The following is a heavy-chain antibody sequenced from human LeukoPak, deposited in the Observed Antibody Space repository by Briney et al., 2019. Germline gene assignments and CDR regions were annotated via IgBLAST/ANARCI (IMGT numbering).Heavy chain of an antibody. CDR1: GFTFSSYG. CDR2: IRYDGSIQ. J-gene: IGHJ4*02. V-gene: IGHV3-30*02. CDR3: ARAGVRGVLLPVDY. Sequence: GGSLRLSCAASGFTFSSYGMHWVRQAPGKGLEWVAFIRYDGSIQYHADSVKGRFTFSRDNTKNSLYLQMNSLRVEDTAVYYCARAGVRGVLLPVDYWGQGTLVTVSS. D-gene: IGHD3-10*01.